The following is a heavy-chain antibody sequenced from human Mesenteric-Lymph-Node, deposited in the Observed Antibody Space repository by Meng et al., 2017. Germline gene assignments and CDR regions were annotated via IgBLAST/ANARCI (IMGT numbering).Heavy chain of an antibody. V-gene: IGHV3-21*01. Sequence: DVQLVESGGGLVKPGGSLRLSCAASGFYFSSYSMNWVRQAPGKGLEWVASISSSGNYIYDADAVKGRFTISRDNDKNALYQKMNSMRDEDTAVYYCARGSGLAVAATFDYWGQGTLVTVSS. J-gene: IGHJ4*02. CDR1: GFYFSSYS. CDR3: ARGSGLAVAATFDY. D-gene: IGHD1-26*01. CDR2: ISSSGNYI.